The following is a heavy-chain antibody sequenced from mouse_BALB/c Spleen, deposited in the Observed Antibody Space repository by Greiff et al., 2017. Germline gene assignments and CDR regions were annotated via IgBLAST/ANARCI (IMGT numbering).Heavy chain of an antibody. V-gene: IGHV1S137*01. D-gene: IGHD2-1*01. CDR1: GYTFTDYA. CDR3: ARGGNFHYYAMDY. J-gene: IGHJ4*01. Sequence: VMLVESGAELVRPGVSVKISCKGSGYTFTDYAMHWVKQSHAKSLEWIGVISTYYGDASYNQKFKGKATMTVDKSSSTAYMELARLTSEDSAIYYCARGGNFHYYAMDYWGQGTSVTVSS. CDR2: ISTYYGDA.